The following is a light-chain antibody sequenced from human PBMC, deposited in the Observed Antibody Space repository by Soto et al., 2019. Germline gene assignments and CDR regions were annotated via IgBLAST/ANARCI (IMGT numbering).Light chain of an antibody. CDR2: LEGSGSY. J-gene: IGLJ2*01. CDR3: ETWDINTHVV. Sequence: QSVLTLSSSGSASLGSSVKLTCTLSSGHSTYIIAWHQQQPGKAPRYLMKLEGSGSYNKGSGVPDRFSGSSSGADRYLTISNLQFEDEADYYCETWDINTHVVFGGGTKLTIL. CDR1: SGHSTYI. V-gene: IGLV4-60*02.